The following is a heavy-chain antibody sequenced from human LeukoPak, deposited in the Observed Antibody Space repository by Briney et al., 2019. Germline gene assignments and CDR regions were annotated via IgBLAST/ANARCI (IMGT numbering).Heavy chain of an antibody. CDR2: IYWKGGRT. J-gene: IGHJ2*01. CDR1: GFTFDDYG. Sequence: PGGSLRLSCAASGFTFDDYGMRWVRHAPRKGMECVFGIYWKGGRTCNSDYGKGRFTISGDTDKHSLYLQMYRLRAEDTALYYCASSSIDISWFNRGHFDLWGRGTLVTVSS. CDR3: ASSSIDISWFNRGHFDL. V-gene: IGHV3-20*04. D-gene: IGHD6-13*01.